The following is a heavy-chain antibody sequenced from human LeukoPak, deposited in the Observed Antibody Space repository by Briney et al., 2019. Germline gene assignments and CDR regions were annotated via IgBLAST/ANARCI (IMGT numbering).Heavy chain of an antibody. D-gene: IGHD6-19*01. CDR3: SKDGRLQWLVLNY. CDR2: ISGSGGST. V-gene: IGHV3-23*01. Sequence: PGGSLRLSCAASGFTFSSYAMSWVRQAPGKGLEWVSAISGSGGSTYYADSVKGRFTISRDNSKNTLYLQMNSLRAEDTAVYYCSKDGRLQWLVLNYWGQGTLVTVSS. CDR1: GFTFSSYA. J-gene: IGHJ4*02.